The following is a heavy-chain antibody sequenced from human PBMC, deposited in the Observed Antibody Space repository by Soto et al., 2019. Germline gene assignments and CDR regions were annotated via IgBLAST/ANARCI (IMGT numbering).Heavy chain of an antibody. J-gene: IGHJ6*02. V-gene: IGHV4-39*01. CDR3: ARQSEYYYASGRAAPLYGMDV. D-gene: IGHD3-10*01. CDR2: VYYSGST. Sequence: SEILSLTCAVYGGSISSISSYWGWIRQPPGKGLEWIGNVYYSGSTYSNPSLKSRLTISADTSKNQFSLKLSSVTAADTAVYFCARQSEYYYASGRAAPLYGMDVWGQGTTVTVSS. CDR1: GGSISSISSY.